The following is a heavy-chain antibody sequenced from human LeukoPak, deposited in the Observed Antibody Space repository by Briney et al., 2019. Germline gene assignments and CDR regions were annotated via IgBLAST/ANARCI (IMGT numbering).Heavy chain of an antibody. Sequence: PGGSLRLSRAASAFTFSGYSMNWVRQAAGKGLEWVSSISSSSSYIYYADSVKGRFTISRDNAKNSLYLQMNSLRAEDTAVYYCARDGYHYFDYSDQGTLVTVSS. V-gene: IGHV3-21*01. D-gene: IGHD6-13*01. J-gene: IGHJ4*02. CDR2: ISSSSSYI. CDR3: ARDGYHYFDY. CDR1: AFTFSGYS.